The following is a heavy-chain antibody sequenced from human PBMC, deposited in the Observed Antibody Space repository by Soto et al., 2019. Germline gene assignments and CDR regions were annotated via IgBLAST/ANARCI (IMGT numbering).Heavy chain of an antibody. CDR1: GASINSYY. Sequence: SETLSLTCSVSGASINSYYWSWIRQPPEKGLEWIGYIHNSGSTNYNPSLKSRVTMSLDASKNQFSLKLTSLTAADTAVYYCARGGYSYSRDYGMDVWGQGTTVTVSS. V-gene: IGHV4-59*01. J-gene: IGHJ6*02. CDR2: IHNSGST. CDR3: ARGGYSYSRDYGMDV. D-gene: IGHD5-18*01.